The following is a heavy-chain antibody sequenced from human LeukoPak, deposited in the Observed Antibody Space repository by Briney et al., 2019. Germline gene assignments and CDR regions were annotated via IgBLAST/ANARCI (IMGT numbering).Heavy chain of an antibody. CDR2: INPNSGGT. D-gene: IGHD4-17*01. CDR1: GGTFSSYG. Sequence: ASVKVSCKASGGTFSSYGISWVRQAPGQGLEWMGWINPNSGGTNYAQKFQGRVTMTRDTSTSTVYLELSNLRSEDTAVYYCARATSYGDIDYWGQGTLVTVSS. J-gene: IGHJ4*02. CDR3: ARATSYGDIDY. V-gene: IGHV1-8*02.